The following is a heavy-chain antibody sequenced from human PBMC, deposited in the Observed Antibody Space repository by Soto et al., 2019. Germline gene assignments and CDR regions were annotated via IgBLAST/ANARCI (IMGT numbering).Heavy chain of an antibody. CDR2: IFYSGGT. V-gene: IGHV4-39*01. CDR1: GGSISSSSYY. CDR3: ARLGAYCQSLDP. Sequence: SETLSLTCTVSGGSISSSSYYWGWIRQPPGKGLEWIGSIFYSGGTFYTPSLKSRVTMSVDTSNNQFSLKLSSVTAADTAVYYCARLGAYCQSLDPWGTGTLVTVSS. J-gene: IGHJ5*02. D-gene: IGHD2-21*01.